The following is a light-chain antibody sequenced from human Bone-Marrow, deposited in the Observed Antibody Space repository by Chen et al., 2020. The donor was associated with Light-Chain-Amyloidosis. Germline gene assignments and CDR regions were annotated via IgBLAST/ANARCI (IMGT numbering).Light chain of an antibody. CDR1: SSDVGGDNH. CDR3: SSYTITNTLV. V-gene: IGLV2-14*01. CDR2: EVT. J-gene: IGLJ1*01. Sequence: QSALTQPASVSGSPGQSITISCTGTSSDVGGDNHVSWYQHHPDKAPKLMIYEVTNRPSWVPDRFSGSKSDNTASRTISGLQTEDEADYFCSSYTITNTLVFGSGTRVTVL.